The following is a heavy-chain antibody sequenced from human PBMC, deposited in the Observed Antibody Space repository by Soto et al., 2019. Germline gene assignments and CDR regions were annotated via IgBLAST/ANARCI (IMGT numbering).Heavy chain of an antibody. V-gene: IGHV3-23*04. Sequence: DVQLVESGGGVVQPGGSLRLSCAASGFSFSTYAMAWIRQAPGKGLEWLSSVSGSGNTPYYAKSVNGRLTISRDNSKDTLYLQMDTVRAEHTAVYYCGKQIKGIAMRVVGDKWGQGTLVAVSS. D-gene: IGHD1-26*01. CDR2: VSGSGNTP. CDR3: GKQIKGIAMRVVGDK. CDR1: GFSFSTYA. J-gene: IGHJ4*02.